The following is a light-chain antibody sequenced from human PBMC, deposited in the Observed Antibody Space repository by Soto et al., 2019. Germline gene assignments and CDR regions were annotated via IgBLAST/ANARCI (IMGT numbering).Light chain of an antibody. CDR2: GAS. CDR1: QSVSSN. CDR3: HQYDDGPYT. V-gene: IGKV3-15*01. Sequence: EILMTQSPATLSLSPGERATLSCRASQSVSSNVAWYQQIPGQTPRLLIYGASTRATGIPVRFSGSGSGTEFTLTISSLQSEDFAVYYCHQYDDGPYTFGQGTQVDIK. J-gene: IGKJ2*01.